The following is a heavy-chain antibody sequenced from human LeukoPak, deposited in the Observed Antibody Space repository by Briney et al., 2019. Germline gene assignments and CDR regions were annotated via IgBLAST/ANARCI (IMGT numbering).Heavy chain of an antibody. J-gene: IGHJ4*02. D-gene: IGHD2-2*01. Sequence: SETLSLTGAVYGGSFSGYYWSWIRQPPGKGLEWIGEINHSGSTNYNPSLKSRVTISVDTSKNQFSLKLSSVTAADTAVYYCARVRMNIVVVPAARDFDYWGQGTLVTVSS. V-gene: IGHV4-34*01. CDR3: ARVRMNIVVVPAARDFDY. CDR1: GGSFSGYY. CDR2: INHSGST.